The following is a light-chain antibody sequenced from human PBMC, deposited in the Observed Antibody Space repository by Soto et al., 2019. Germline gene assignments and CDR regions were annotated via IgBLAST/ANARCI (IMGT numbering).Light chain of an antibody. CDR2: AAS. J-gene: IGKJ1*01. V-gene: IGKV1-39*01. CDR3: QQSFSPLWT. CDR1: QSISNY. Sequence: DIQMTQSPSSLSASVGDRVTITCRASQSISNYLTWYQQKPGKAPKLLIYAASSMQSGVPSRFSGSGCETAFTLTISSLQPDDSATYYCQQSFSPLWTFGQGTRVEV.